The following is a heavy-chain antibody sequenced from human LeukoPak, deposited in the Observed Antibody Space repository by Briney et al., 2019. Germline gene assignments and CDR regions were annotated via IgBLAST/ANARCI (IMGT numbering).Heavy chain of an antibody. J-gene: IGHJ4*02. V-gene: IGHV3-23*01. CDR2: ISGSGVNT. CDR3: AILAGSASAT. D-gene: IGHD6-13*01. CDR1: GFTFSTSA. Sequence: GGSLRLSXAASGFTFSTSAMHWVRQAPGKGLEWVSTISGSGVNTYYPDSVEGRFTIPRDNSKTTLYLQMNSRSAGDTSIYYCAILAGSASATWGQGTLVTVSS.